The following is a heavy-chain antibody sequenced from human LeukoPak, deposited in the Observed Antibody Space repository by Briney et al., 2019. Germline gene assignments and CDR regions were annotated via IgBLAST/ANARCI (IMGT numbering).Heavy chain of an antibody. V-gene: IGHV4-30-4*01. J-gene: IGHJ4*02. Sequence: SETLSLTCTVSGGSISSGDYYWNWIRQPPGKGLEWIGYISNSGNTDYNPSLKSRVIISVDSSKNQFSLKVSSVTAADTAVYYCARLGDGSNRQDYWGQGTLVTVSS. CDR2: ISNSGNT. D-gene: IGHD5-24*01. CDR3: ARLGDGSNRQDY. CDR1: GGSISSGDYY.